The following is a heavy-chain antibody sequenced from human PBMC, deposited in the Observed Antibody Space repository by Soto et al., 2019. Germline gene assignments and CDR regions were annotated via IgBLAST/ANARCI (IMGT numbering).Heavy chain of an antibody. V-gene: IGHV1-18*01. J-gene: IGHJ4*02. CDR3: ARGYCSSTGCYGDY. CDR2: ISAYNGNT. Sequence: QVQLVQSGAEVKKPGASVKVSCKASGYTFTSYGISWVRQAPGQGLEWMGWISAYNGNTNYAQKLQGRVTMTTDTPTRTAQMDPSSMRSNYTAVYYCARGYCSSTGCYGDYWGRRSLVTVAS. D-gene: IGHD2-2*01. CDR1: GYTFTSYG.